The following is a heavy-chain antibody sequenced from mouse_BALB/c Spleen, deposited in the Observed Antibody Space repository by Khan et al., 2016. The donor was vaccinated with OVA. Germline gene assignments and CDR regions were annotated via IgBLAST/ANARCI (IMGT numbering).Heavy chain of an antibody. J-gene: IGHJ3*01. CDR2: INPYNDYT. CDR3: ARAWAFRRNAWFSY. Sequence: VQLQQSGAELVRPGASVKISCKAFGYTFSNHHINWVKQRPGQGLDWIGYINPYNDYTNYNQKFKGKATLTVDKSFSTAYMELSSLTSEDSAVDYCARAWAFRRNAWFSYWGQGTLVTVSA. CDR1: GYTFSNHH. V-gene: IGHV1S45*01.